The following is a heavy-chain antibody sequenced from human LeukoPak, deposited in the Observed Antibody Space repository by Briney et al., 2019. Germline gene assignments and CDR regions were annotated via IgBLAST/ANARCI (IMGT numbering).Heavy chain of an antibody. CDR3: AKDVYGDYGDYFDY. D-gene: IGHD4-17*01. CDR2: ISYDGSNK. J-gene: IGHJ4*02. Sequence: GGSLRLSCAASGFTFSSYGMHWVRQAPGKGLEWVAVISYDGSNKYYADSVKGRFTISRDNSKNTLYLQMNSLRAEDTAVYYCAKDVYGDYGDYFDYWGQGTLVTVSS. V-gene: IGHV3-30*18. CDR1: GFTFSSYG.